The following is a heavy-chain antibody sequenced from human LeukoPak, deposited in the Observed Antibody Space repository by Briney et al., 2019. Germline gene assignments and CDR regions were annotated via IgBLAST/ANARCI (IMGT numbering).Heavy chain of an antibody. CDR3: ARAPITSPFYFNY. Sequence: PGGSLRLSCTASGFAFDEHGMSWVRQVPGKGLEWVSGINWSGGSTGYADPLRGRFTISRDNAKNSLYLQMDSLRAEDTALYYCARAPITSPFYFNYWGQGTLVTVSS. J-gene: IGHJ4*02. CDR1: GFAFDEHG. CDR2: INWSGGST. D-gene: IGHD2-2*01. V-gene: IGHV3-20*04.